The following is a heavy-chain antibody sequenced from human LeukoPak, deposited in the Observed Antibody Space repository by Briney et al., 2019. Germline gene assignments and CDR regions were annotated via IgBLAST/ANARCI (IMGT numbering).Heavy chain of an antibody. J-gene: IGHJ4*02. D-gene: IGHD6-19*01. CDR2: ISSSSSYI. CDR1: GFTFSSYS. Sequence: GGSLRLSCAASGFTFSSYSMNWVRQAPGRGLEWVSSISSSSSYIYYADSVKGRFTISRDNAKNSLYLQMNSLRAEDTAVYYCARGSIAVAGRDKFDYWGQGTLVTVSS. V-gene: IGHV3-21*01. CDR3: ARGSIAVAGRDKFDY.